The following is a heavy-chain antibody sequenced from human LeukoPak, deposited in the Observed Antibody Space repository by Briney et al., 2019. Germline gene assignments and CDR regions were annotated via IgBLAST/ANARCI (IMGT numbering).Heavy chain of an antibody. CDR3: ALSSIAARSFDY. V-gene: IGHV4-34*01. D-gene: IGHD6-6*01. J-gene: IGHJ4*02. CDR2: INHSGNT. CDR1: GGSFSGYY. Sequence: KPSETLSLTCAVYGGSFSGYYWSWIRQPPGKGLEWIGEINHSGNTNYNPSLKSRVTISVDTSKNQFSLKLSSVTAADTAVYYCALSSIAARSFDYWGQGTLVTVSS.